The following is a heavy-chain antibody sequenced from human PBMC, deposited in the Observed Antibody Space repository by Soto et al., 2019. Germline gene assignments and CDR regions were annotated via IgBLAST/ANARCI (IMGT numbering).Heavy chain of an antibody. CDR2: ISYDGSNK. J-gene: IGHJ4*02. CDR3: ARGVGSSSSGHFDY. D-gene: IGHD6-6*01. CDR1: GFTFSSYA. Sequence: GGSLRLSCAASGFTFSSYAMHWVRQAPGKGLEWVAVISYDGSNKYYADSVKGRFTISRDNSKNTLYLQMNSLRAEDTAVYYCARGVGSSSSGHFDYWGQGTLVTVS. V-gene: IGHV3-30-3*01.